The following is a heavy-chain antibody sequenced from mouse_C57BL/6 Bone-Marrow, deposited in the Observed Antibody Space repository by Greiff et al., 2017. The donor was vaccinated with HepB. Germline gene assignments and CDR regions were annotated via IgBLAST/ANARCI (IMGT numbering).Heavy chain of an antibody. J-gene: IGHJ3*01. V-gene: IGHV1-69*01. Sequence: QVQLQQPGAELVMPGASVKLSCKASGYTFTSYWMHWVKQRPGQGLEWIGEIDPSDSYTNYNQKFKCKSTLTVDKSSSTAYMQLSSLTSEDSAVYYCAIYSNPFAYWGQGTLVTVSA. CDR1: GYTFTSYW. D-gene: IGHD2-5*01. CDR2: IDPSDSYT. CDR3: AIYSNPFAY.